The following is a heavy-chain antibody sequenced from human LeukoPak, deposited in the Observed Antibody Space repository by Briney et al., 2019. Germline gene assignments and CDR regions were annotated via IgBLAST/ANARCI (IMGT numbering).Heavy chain of an antibody. CDR3: AREWEWINTILWDNSYYYMDV. CDR2: IYTSGST. V-gene: IGHV4-4*07. J-gene: IGHJ6*03. D-gene: IGHD3-3*01. CDR1: GGSISSSY. Sequence: PSETLSLTCTVSGGSISSSYWSWIRQPAGKGLEWIGRIYTSGSTNYNPSLKSRVTMSVDTSKNQFSLKLSSVTAADTAVYYCAREWEWINTILWDNSYYYMDVWGKGTTVTVSS.